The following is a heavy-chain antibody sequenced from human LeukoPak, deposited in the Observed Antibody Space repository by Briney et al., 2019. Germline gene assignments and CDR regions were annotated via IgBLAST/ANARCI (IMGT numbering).Heavy chain of an antibody. V-gene: IGHV4-34*01. CDR3: ASERRYSSVRWDYYFDY. Sequence: PSETLSLTCAVYGGSFSGYYWSWIRQPPGKGLEWIGEINHSGSTNYNPSLKSRVTISVDTPKNQFSLRLSPVTAADTAVYYCASERRYSSVRWDYYFDYWGQGTLVTVSS. CDR1: GGSFSGYY. D-gene: IGHD6-19*01. CDR2: INHSGST. J-gene: IGHJ4*02.